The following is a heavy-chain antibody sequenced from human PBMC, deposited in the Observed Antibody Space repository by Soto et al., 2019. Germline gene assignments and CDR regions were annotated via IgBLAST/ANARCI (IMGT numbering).Heavy chain of an antibody. V-gene: IGHV4-34*01. CDR1: GGSFSGYY. J-gene: IGHJ5*02. CDR3: ARGLVGYDFWSGYYTGIWFDP. Sequence: SETLSLICAVYGGSFSGYYWSWIRQPSGKGLEWIGEINHSGSTNYNPSLKSRVTISVDTSKNQFSLKLSSVTAADTAVYYCARGLVGYDFWSGYYTGIWFDPWGQGTLVTVSS. CDR2: INHSGST. D-gene: IGHD3-3*01.